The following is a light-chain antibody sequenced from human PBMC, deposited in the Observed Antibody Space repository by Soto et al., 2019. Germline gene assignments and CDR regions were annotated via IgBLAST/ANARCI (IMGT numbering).Light chain of an antibody. Sequence: EIVLTQSPGTLSLSPGERATLSCRARQSVSSSYLAWYQPKPGQAPRLLIYGASSRATGLPDRFSGSGSGTDFSLPISRREPEDVAVYYCQQYGSSPPITFGQGTRLEIK. CDR3: QQYGSSPPIT. CDR2: GAS. V-gene: IGKV3-20*01. J-gene: IGKJ5*01. CDR1: QSVSSSY.